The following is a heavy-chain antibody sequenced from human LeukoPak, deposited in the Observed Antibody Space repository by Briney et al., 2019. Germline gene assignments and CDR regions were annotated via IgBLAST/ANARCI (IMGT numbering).Heavy chain of an antibody. CDR1: GGSISSSSYY. Sequence: SETLSLTCTVSGGSISSSSYYWSWIRQPPGKGLEWIGYIYYTGSTDYNPSLKSRVAISVDTSKNQFSLKLSSVTAADTAVYYCARGSKAAPGTFDYWGQGTLVTVSS. CDR3: ARGSKAAPGTFDY. V-gene: IGHV4-61*01. D-gene: IGHD6-13*01. CDR2: IYYTGST. J-gene: IGHJ4*02.